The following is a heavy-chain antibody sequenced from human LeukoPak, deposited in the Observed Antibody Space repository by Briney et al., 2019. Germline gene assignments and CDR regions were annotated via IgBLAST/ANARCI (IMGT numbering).Heavy chain of an antibody. V-gene: IGHV4-34*01. CDR2: INHSGST. J-gene: IGHJ4*02. D-gene: IGHD3-9*01. CDR3: AALGQYYDILTGYHPYFDY. Sequence: SETLSLTCAVYGGSFSGYYWSWIRRPPGKGLEWIGEINHSGSTNYNPSLKSRVTISVDTSKNQFSLKLSSVTAADTAVYYCAALGQYYDILTGYHPYFDYWGQGTLVTVSS. CDR1: GGSFSGYY.